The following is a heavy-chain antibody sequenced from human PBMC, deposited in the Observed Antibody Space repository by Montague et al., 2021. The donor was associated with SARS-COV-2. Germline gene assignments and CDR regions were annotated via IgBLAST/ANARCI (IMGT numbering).Heavy chain of an antibody. CDR2: SYYRLKWYN. J-gene: IGHJ4*02. D-gene: IGHD1-26*01. CDR1: GDSGASNSAT. V-gene: IGHV6-1*01. CDR3: ARTSASSDY. Sequence: CAISGDSGASNSATWSSDKHSPSLHFQWQRGSYYRLKWYNDYAVSVKSRITINPDTSKNQISLQLNSVTPEDTAVYYCARTSASSDYWGQGTLVTVSS.